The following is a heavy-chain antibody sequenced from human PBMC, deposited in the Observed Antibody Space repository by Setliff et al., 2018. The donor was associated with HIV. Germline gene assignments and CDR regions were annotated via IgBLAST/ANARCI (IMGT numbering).Heavy chain of an antibody. Sequence: PSETLSLTCAVYGGSFSGYYWSWIRQPPGEGLEWIGEINHSGSSNYNPSLKSRVTISVDTSKNQFSLKLSSVTAADTAVYYCARGRITMVRGVIMGLDYWGQGTLVTVSS. D-gene: IGHD3-10*01. CDR3: ARGRITMVRGVIMGLDY. CDR2: INHSGSS. CDR1: GGSFSGYY. J-gene: IGHJ4*02. V-gene: IGHV4-34*01.